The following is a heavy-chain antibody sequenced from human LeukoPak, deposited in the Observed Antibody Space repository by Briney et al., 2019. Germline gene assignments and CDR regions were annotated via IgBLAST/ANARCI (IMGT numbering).Heavy chain of an antibody. V-gene: IGHV4-59*12. CDR2: IYHTGAT. D-gene: IGHD6-19*01. CDR1: GGSIGGDY. J-gene: IGHJ4*02. Sequence: SETLSLTCTVSGGSIGGDYWTWIRQPPGKGLQYIGYIYHTGATNYNPSLKSRVTMSVDTSKNQFSLKLNSVTAADTAVYFCAKDGKSGWSIDNWGQGTLVTVSS. CDR3: AKDGKSGWSIDN.